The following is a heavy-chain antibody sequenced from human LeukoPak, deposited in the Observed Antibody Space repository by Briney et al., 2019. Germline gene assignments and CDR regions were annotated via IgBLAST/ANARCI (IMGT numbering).Heavy chain of an antibody. CDR2: ISGSGGST. J-gene: IGHJ6*02. CDR1: GFTFSSYA. Sequence: GGSLRLSCAASGFTFSSYAMSWVRQAPGKGLEWVSAISGSGGSTYYADSVKGRFTISRDNSKNTLYLQMNSLRAEDTAVYYCAKAAPPAVIVVVPAAKGGYYYYGMDVWGQGTTVTVSS. V-gene: IGHV3-23*01. D-gene: IGHD2-2*01. CDR3: AKAAPPAVIVVVPAAKGGYYYYGMDV.